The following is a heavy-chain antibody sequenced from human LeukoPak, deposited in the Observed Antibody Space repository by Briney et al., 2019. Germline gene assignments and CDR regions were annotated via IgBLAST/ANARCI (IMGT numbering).Heavy chain of an antibody. CDR2: INHSGST. J-gene: IGHJ4*02. V-gene: IGHV4-34*01. Sequence: SETLSLTCTVSGGSISSYYWSWLRQPPGKGLEWIGEINHSGSTNYNPSLKSRVTISVDTSKNQFSLKLSSVTAADTAVYYCAGHHPRNTVDFWGQGTLVTVSS. CDR1: GGSISSYY. D-gene: IGHD2/OR15-2a*01. CDR3: AGHHPRNTVDF.